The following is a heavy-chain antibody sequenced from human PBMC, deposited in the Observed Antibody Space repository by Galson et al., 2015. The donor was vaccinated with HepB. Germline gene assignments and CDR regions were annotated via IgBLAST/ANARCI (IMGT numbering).Heavy chain of an antibody. V-gene: IGHV3-15*01. CDR2: IKSKTDGGTT. CDR3: TTPPPTGTTPRDFDY. CDR1: GFTFSNAW. J-gene: IGHJ4*02. D-gene: IGHD1-1*01. Sequence: SLRLSCAASGFTFSNAWMSWVRQGPGKGLEWVGRIKSKTDGGTTDYAAPVKGRFSISRDDSKNTLYLQMNSLKTEDTAVYYCTTPPPTGTTPRDFDYWGRGTLVTVSS.